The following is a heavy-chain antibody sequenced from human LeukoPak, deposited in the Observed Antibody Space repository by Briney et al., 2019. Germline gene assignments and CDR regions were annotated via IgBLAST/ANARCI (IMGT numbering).Heavy chain of an antibody. V-gene: IGHV3-48*04. J-gene: IGHJ6*02. Sequence: GGSLRLSCAASGFTFSSYSMNWVRQAPGKGLEWVSYITSSSATYYAGSVKGRFTISRDNAKNSLYLQMNSLRAEDTALYYCAKDKPNGMDVWGQGTTVTVAS. CDR1: GFTFSSYS. CDR3: AKDKPNGMDV. CDR2: ITSSSAT.